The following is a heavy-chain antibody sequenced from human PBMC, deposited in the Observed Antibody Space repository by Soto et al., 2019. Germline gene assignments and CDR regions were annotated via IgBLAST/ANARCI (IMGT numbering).Heavy chain of an antibody. CDR2: IYPGDSDT. D-gene: IGHD4-17*01. Sequence: GESLKISCKGSGYSFTNYCIGWVLQMPGKGLEWMGIIYPGDSDTRYSPSFQGQVTISADKSIGTAYLQWSSLKASDTAMYYCGRHPHGDYDVMDVWGQGTTVTVSS. CDR1: GYSFTNYC. V-gene: IGHV5-51*01. CDR3: GRHPHGDYDVMDV. J-gene: IGHJ6*02.